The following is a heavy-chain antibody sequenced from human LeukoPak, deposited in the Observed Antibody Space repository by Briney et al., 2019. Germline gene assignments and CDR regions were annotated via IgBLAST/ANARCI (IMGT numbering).Heavy chain of an antibody. V-gene: IGHV4-34*01. CDR2: INHSGST. CDR3: ARGVRYFDL. Sequence: SETLSLTCAVYGGSFSGYYWSWIRQPPGKGLEWIGEINHSGSTNYNPSLKSRVTISVDTSKNQFSLKLSSVTAADTAVYHCARGVRYFDLWGRGTLVTVSS. CDR1: GGSFSGYY. J-gene: IGHJ2*01.